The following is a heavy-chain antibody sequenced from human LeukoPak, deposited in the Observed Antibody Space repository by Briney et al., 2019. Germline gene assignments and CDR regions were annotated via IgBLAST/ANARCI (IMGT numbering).Heavy chain of an antibody. CDR3: ARSPSGGGKGAFDI. Sequence: SETLSLTCAVYGGSFSGYYWNWIRQPPGKGLEWIGEINHSGSTNYNPSLKSRITISVDTSKNPFSLRLNSVTAADTAVYYCARSPSGGGKGAFDIWGQGTMVTVSS. CDR1: GGSFSGYY. CDR2: INHSGST. D-gene: IGHD2-2*01. V-gene: IGHV4-34*01. J-gene: IGHJ3*02.